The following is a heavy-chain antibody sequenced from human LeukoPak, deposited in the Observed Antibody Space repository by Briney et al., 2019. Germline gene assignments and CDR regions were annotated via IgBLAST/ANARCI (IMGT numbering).Heavy chain of an antibody. CDR2: IRSKAYGGTT. J-gene: IGHJ4*02. Sequence: PGGSLRLSCTASGFTFGDYAMGWFRQAPGKGLEWVGFIRSKAYGGTTEYAASVKGRFTISRDDSKSIAYLQMNSLKTEDTAVYYCTRDRLSFYWGQGTLVTVSS. D-gene: IGHD3-16*02. CDR3: TRDRLSFY. CDR1: GFTFGDYA. V-gene: IGHV3-49*03.